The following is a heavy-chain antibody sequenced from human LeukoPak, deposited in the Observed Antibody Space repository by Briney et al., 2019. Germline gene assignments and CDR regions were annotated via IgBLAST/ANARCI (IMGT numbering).Heavy chain of an antibody. CDR2: IYYSGST. CDR3: ARSHDHLWGNYPDY. J-gene: IGHJ4*02. Sequence: PSETLSLTCTVSGGSISSYYWSWIRQPPGKGLEWIGYIYYSGSTNYNPSLKSRDTLSVDKSKNQFSLRLNSVTAADTAMYYCARSHDHLWGNYPDYWGQGTLVTVSS. CDR1: GGSISSYY. V-gene: IGHV4-59*12. D-gene: IGHD3-16*02.